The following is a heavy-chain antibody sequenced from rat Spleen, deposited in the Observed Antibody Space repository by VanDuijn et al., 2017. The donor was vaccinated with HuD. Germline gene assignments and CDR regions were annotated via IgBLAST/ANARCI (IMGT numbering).Heavy chain of an antibody. V-gene: IGHV5-17*01. CDR2: IIYDGSST. CDR1: GFTFSDYA. CDR3: ARLNYGYTYDWYFDF. Sequence: EVQLVESGGGLVQPGRSLKLSCAASGFTFSDYAMAWVRQAPKKGLEWVATIIYDGSSTYYRDSVKGRFTISRDNAKSTLYLQMDSLRSEDTATYYCARLNYGYTYDWYFDFWGPGTMVTVSS. D-gene: IGHD1-9*01. J-gene: IGHJ1*01.